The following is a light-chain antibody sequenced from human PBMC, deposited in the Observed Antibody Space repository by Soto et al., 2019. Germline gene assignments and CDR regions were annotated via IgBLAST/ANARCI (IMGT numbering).Light chain of an antibody. CDR3: CSYTSYRPYV. CDR1: GSDFGGYNF. Sequence: QSVLTQPASVSGSPGQSITISCTGTGSDFGGYNFVSWYQHRPGKAPKLMIYAVSNRPSGVSNRFSGSKSGNTASLTISGLQAEDEADYYCCSYTSYRPYVFGTGTKVT. J-gene: IGLJ1*01. CDR2: AVS. V-gene: IGLV2-14*01.